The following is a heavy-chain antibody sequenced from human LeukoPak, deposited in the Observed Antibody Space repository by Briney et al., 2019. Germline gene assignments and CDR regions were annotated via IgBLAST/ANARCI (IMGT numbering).Heavy chain of an antibody. CDR2: IIPIFGTA. Sequence: AASVKVSCKASGGTFSSYAISRVRQAPGQGLEWMGGIIPIFGTANYAQKFQGRVTITTDESTSTAYMELSSLRSEDTAVYYCARGEHYYDSSGYYAEYFQHWGQGTLVTVSS. CDR3: ARGEHYYDSSGYYAEYFQH. D-gene: IGHD3-22*01. CDR1: GGTFSSYA. J-gene: IGHJ1*01. V-gene: IGHV1-69*05.